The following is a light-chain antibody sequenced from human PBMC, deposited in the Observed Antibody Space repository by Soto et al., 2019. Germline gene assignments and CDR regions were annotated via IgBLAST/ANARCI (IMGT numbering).Light chain of an antibody. V-gene: IGKV1-39*01. CDR2: AAS. J-gene: IGKJ3*01. CDR3: QQSYSTLRA. CDR1: QSISSY. Sequence: DIQMTQSPSSLSASVGDRVTITCRASQSISSYLNWYQQKPGKAPKLLIYAASSLQSGVPSRFSGSGSRTDFTLTISSLQPEDFATYYGQQSYSTLRAFGPGTKVDIK.